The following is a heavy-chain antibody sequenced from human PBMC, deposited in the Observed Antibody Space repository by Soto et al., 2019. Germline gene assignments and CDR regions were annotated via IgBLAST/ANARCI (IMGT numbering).Heavy chain of an antibody. Sequence: EVQLVESGGGLVKPGGSLRLSCAASGFTFSSYSMNWVRQAPGKGLEWVSSISSSSSYIYYADSVKGRFTISRDNAKNSLYLQMNSLRAEDTAVYYCARRWDSSSSAPIIGMDVWGQGTTVTVSS. J-gene: IGHJ6*02. V-gene: IGHV3-21*01. D-gene: IGHD6-6*01. CDR2: ISSSSSYI. CDR3: ARRWDSSSSAPIIGMDV. CDR1: GFTFSSYS.